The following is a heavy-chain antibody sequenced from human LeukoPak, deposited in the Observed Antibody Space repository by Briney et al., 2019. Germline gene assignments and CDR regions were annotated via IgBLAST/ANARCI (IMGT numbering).Heavy chain of an antibody. CDR1: RGTFGTYS. V-gene: IGHV1-69*05. J-gene: IGHJ4*02. CDR3: ALVRDLTFDY. Sequence: ASVKVSCKPSRGTFGTYSITWVRQAPGQGLECVGVFNPNFGSANYAQKFQGRVTITTDETTSTAYMELSGLTSDDTAVYYCALVRDLTFDYWGQGTLVTVSS. D-gene: IGHD6-6*01. CDR2: FNPNFGSA.